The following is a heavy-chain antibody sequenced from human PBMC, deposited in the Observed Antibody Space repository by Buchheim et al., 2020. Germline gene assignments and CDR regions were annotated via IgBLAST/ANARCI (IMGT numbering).Heavy chain of an antibody. CDR3: ASEYCSSTSCYNARLQGY. J-gene: IGHJ4*02. Sequence: QVQLVESGGGVVQPGRSLRLSCAASGFTFSSYGMHWVRQAPGKGLEWVAVIWYDGSNKYYADSVKGRFTISRDNSKNTLYLQMNSLRAEDTAVYYCASEYCSSTSCYNARLQGYWGQGTL. D-gene: IGHD2-2*02. CDR1: GFTFSSYG. V-gene: IGHV3-33*01. CDR2: IWYDGSNK.